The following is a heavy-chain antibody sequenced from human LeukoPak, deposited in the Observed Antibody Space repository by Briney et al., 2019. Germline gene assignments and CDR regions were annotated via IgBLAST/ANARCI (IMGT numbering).Heavy chain of an antibody. CDR2: IIPIFRTT. V-gene: IGHV1-69*05. J-gene: IGHJ5*01. Sequence: ASVNVSCQASVGTFTNYAFSWVRQAPGQGLEWMGGIIPIFRTTNYAQHFQGRVTITTDESTSTAYLDLSSRRSEDTAVYYCAKDDGSATMGFDSWGQGTLVSVSS. CDR3: AKDDGSATMGFDS. CDR1: VGTFTNYA.